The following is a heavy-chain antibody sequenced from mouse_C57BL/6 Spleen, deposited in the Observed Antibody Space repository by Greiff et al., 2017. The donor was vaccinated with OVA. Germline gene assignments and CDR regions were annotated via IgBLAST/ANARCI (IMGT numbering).Heavy chain of an antibody. D-gene: IGHD1-1*01. CDR1: GYTFTDYN. J-gene: IGHJ3*01. Sequence: EVQLQQSGPELVKPGASVKIPCKASGYTFTDYNMDWVKQSHGKSLEWIGDINPNNGGTIYNQKFKGKATLTVDKSSSTAYMELRSLTSEDTAVYYCARVGTYYYGSSYVAWFAYWGQGTLVTVSA. V-gene: IGHV1-18*01. CDR2: INPNNGGT. CDR3: ARVGTYYYGSSYVAWFAY.